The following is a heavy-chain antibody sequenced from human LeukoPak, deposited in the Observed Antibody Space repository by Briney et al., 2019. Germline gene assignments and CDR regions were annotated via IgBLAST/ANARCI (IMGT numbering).Heavy chain of an antibody. V-gene: IGHV3-33*01. J-gene: IGHJ4*02. CDR1: GLTFSSYG. D-gene: IGHD5/OR15-5a*01. CDR2: LWSDRNYT. CDR3: ARGDGVYVY. Sequence: GGSLRLSCAASGLTFSSYGIHWVRQAPGKWLEWVAVLWSDRNYTYYADSVKGRFTISRDNSKNTVYLQMNSLRVEDTAVYYCARGDGVYVYWGQGTLVTVSS.